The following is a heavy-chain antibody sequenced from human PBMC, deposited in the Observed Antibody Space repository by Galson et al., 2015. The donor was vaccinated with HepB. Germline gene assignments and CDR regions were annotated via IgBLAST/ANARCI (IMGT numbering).Heavy chain of an antibody. CDR2: IHWDDDK. V-gene: IGHV2-5*02. CDR1: GFSFSTSGVA. J-gene: IGHJ5*02. Sequence: PALVKPTQTLTLTCSFSGFSFSTSGVAVAWIRQPPGEALEWLALIHWDDDKRYSPSLKSRLTITKDTSEKQVVLTMTNMDPVDTATYYCAHIRPRTNWFDPWGQGTQVTVSS. CDR3: AHIRPRTNWFDP.